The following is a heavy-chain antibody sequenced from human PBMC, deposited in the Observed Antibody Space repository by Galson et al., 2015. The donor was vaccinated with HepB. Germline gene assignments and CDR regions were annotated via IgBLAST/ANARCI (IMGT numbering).Heavy chain of an antibody. J-gene: IGHJ4*02. CDR1: GFTVSGSY. CDR2: MSGSGGST. Sequence: SLRLSCAASGFTVSGSYMSWVRQAPGKGLEWVSGMSGSGGSTYYVDSVKDRFTISRDNSKNTLWLQMNSLRVEDTAVYYCAKNPYYASNGYYSFDYWGRGTLVTVSS. CDR3: AKNPYYASNGYYSFDY. V-gene: IGHV3-23*01. D-gene: IGHD3-22*01.